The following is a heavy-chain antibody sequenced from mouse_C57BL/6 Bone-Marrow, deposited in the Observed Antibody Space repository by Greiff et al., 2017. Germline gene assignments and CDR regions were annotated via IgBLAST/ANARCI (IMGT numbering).Heavy chain of an antibody. Sequence: VQRVESGAELVRPGASVKMSCKASGYTFTSYTMHWVKQRPGQGLEWIGYINPSSGYTKYNQKFKDKATLTADKSSSTAYMKLSSLTSEDSAVYYCSSRMDYWGQGTSVTVSA. CDR2: INPSSGYT. CDR3: SSRMDY. V-gene: IGHV1-4*01. CDR1: GYTFTSYT. J-gene: IGHJ4*01.